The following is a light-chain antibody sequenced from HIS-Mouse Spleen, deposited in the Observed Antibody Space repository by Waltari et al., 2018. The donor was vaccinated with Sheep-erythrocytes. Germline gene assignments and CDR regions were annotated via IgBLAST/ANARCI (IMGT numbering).Light chain of an antibody. V-gene: IGKV3-11*01. CDR2: DAS. CDR1: PRVSSY. CDR3: QQRSNWYT. Sequence: EIVLTHSPATLSLSPVERATLSCRASPRVSSYLAWSQQKPGQAPRLLIYDASNRATGIPARFSGSGSGTDFTLTISSLEPEDFAVYYCQQRSNWYTFGQGTKLEIK. J-gene: IGKJ2*01.